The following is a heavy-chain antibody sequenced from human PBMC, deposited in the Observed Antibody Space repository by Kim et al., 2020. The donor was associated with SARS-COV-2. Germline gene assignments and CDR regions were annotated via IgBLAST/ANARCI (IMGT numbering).Heavy chain of an antibody. CDR3: ARDGPAPFLLGDYGMDV. Sequence: GGSLRLSCAASGFTFSDHYMDWVRQAPGKGLEWVGRTRNKANSYTTEYAASVKGRFTISRDDSKNSLYLQMNSLKTEDTAVYYCARDGPAPFLLGDYGMDVWGQGTTVTVSS. V-gene: IGHV3-72*01. J-gene: IGHJ6*02. CDR1: GFTFSDHY. D-gene: IGHD3-16*01. CDR2: TRNKANSYTT.